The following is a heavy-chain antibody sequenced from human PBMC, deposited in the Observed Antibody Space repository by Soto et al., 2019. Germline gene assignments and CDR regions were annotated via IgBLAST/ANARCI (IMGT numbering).Heavy chain of an antibody. CDR3: AKGEATMIVVVSPDYYYYGMDV. D-gene: IGHD3-22*01. CDR1: GFTFSSYG. CDR2: ISYDGSNK. J-gene: IGHJ6*02. Sequence: GGSLRLSCAASGFTFSSYGMHWVRQAPGKGLEWVAVISYDGSNKYYADSVKGRFTISRDNSKNTLYLQMNSLRAEDTAVYYCAKGEATMIVVVSPDYYYYGMDVWGQGTTVTVSS. V-gene: IGHV3-30*18.